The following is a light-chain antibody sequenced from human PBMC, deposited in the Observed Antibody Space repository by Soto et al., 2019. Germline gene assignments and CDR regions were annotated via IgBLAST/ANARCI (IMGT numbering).Light chain of an antibody. CDR2: GAS. J-gene: IGKJ5*01. CDR1: HSVSSH. V-gene: IGKV3-15*01. CDR3: QQYNNWPIT. Sequence: EIVLTQSPATLSVSPGERAVLSCRASHSVSSHLAWYQQKPGQAPRLLIYGASTRATGIPARFSGSGSGTEFTLTISSLQSEDFAVYYCQQYNNWPITFGQGTRLEIK.